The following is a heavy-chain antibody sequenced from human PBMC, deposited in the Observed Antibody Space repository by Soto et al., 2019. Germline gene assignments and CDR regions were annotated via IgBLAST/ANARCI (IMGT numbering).Heavy chain of an antibody. CDR3: ARDLGSSSRYYSGMDV. J-gene: IGHJ6*02. CDR2: ISSSSSTI. CDR1: GFTFSSYS. D-gene: IGHD6-6*01. Sequence: GGSLRLSCAASGFTFSSYSMNWVRQAPGTGLEWVSYISSSSSTIYYADSAKGRFTISRVNAKNSLYLQMNSLRDEDTAVYYCARDLGSSSRYYSGMDVWGQGTTVTVSS. V-gene: IGHV3-48*02.